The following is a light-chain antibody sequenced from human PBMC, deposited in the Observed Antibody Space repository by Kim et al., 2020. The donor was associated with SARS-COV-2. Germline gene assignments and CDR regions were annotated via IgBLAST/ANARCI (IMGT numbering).Light chain of an antibody. CDR2: GAS. CDR3: QQYNNWPPWT. J-gene: IGKJ1*01. Sequence: SPGERATLSCKASQSVSSGLAWYQQKPGKAPVLLIYGASTRATGIPARFSGSGSETEFTLTSSNLQSEDFAVYYCQQYNNWPPWTFGQGTKVDIK. V-gene: IGKV3-15*01. CDR1: QSVSSG.